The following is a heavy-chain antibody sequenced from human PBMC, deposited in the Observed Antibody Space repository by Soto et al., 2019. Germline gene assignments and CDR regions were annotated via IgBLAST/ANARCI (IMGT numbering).Heavy chain of an antibody. Sequence: PSETLSLTCAVSGGSISSSNWWSWVRQPPGKGLEWIGEIYHSGSTNYNPSLKSRVTISVGKSKNQFSLKLSSATAADTAVYYCARISDIVATDAFDYWGQGTLVTVSS. V-gene: IGHV4-4*02. CDR1: GGSISSSNW. D-gene: IGHD5-12*01. CDR2: IYHSGST. J-gene: IGHJ4*02. CDR3: ARISDIVATDAFDY.